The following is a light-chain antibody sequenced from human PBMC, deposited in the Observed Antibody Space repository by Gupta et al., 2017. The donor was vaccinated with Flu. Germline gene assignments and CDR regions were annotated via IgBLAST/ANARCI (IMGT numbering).Light chain of an antibody. J-gene: IGLJ3*02. CDR3: HAWDSFTASV. CDR2: RNN. CDR1: NMGSRN. V-gene: IGLV3-9*01. Sequence: LRQTATITCGGNNMGSRNVHWYQQKPGQAPVLIIYRNNNRPSGIPERFSGSKSENTAALTINGAQAGDEADYYCHAWDSFTASVFGGGTKVTAL.